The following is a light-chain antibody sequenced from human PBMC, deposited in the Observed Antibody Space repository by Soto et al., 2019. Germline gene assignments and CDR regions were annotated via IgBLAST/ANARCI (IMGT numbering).Light chain of an antibody. J-gene: IGLJ1*01. V-gene: IGLV2-14*02. CDR2: EVS. Sequence: QSFLAQPASVSGSPVQSITISCTGTSGFVWSVSLVSWYQQHPGKAPKLMIYEVSNRPSGVSNRFSGSKSGNTASLTISGLQAEDEADYYCSPYTSSSXLYVVGRGTKVXV. CDR1: SGFVWSVSL. CDR3: SPYTSSSXLYV.